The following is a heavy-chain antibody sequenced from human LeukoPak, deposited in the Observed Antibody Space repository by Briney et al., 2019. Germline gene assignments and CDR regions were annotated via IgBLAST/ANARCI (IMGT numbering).Heavy chain of an antibody. V-gene: IGHV4-61*02. CDR2: IYTSGST. CDR3: ARGDSGYERSFDY. D-gene: IGHD5-12*01. Sequence: SETLSLTCTVSGGSISSGSYYWSWIRQPARKGLEWIGRIYTSGSTNYNPSLKSRVTISVDTSKNQFSLKLSSVTAADTAVYYCARGDSGYERSFDYWGQGTLVTVSS. CDR1: GGSISSGSYY. J-gene: IGHJ4*02.